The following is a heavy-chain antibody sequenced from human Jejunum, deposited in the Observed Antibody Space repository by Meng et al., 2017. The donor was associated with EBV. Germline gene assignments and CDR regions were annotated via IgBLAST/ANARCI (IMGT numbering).Heavy chain of an antibody. CDR2: INTKTGNP. CDR1: GYTFSSYA. D-gene: IGHD3-10*01. J-gene: IGHJ4*02. Sequence: QGRLVQSGLELRKPWPSVKVSCEVSGYTFSSYAMNWVRRAPGQGLKWMGWINTKTGNPTYAQGFTGRFVFSLDTSVGTAYLQISSLKAEDTAVYYCARDWGGDYLDYWGQGTLVTVSS. CDR3: ARDWGGDYLDY. V-gene: IGHV7-4-1*02.